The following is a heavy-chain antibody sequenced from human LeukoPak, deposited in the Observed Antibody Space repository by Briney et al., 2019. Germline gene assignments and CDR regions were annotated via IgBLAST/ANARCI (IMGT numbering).Heavy chain of an antibody. D-gene: IGHD5-12*01. V-gene: IGHV3-74*01. Sequence: GGSLRLSCAASGFTFSTYWMHWVRQAPGKGLVWVSRTNSDGSSTNYADSVKGRFTMSRDNAKNTLHLQMNSLRAEDTAVYYCARRGWRGGYDYWGQGTLVTVSS. CDR2: TNSDGSST. CDR1: GFTFSTYW. CDR3: ARRGWRGGYDY. J-gene: IGHJ4*02.